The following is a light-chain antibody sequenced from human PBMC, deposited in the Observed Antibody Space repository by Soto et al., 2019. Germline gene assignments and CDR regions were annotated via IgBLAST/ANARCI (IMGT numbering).Light chain of an antibody. J-gene: IGKJ1*01. CDR1: QSVSVW. CDR2: KAS. V-gene: IGKV1-5*03. CDR3: QQYNAYPWT. Sequence: DIQMTQSPSTLSASVGDRVSISCRASQSVSVWVAWYQQKPGAAPKLLIYKASTLESGVPSNFSGSGSGTEFSLTISSLQPEDFATYYCQQYNAYPWTFGQGTKVDIK.